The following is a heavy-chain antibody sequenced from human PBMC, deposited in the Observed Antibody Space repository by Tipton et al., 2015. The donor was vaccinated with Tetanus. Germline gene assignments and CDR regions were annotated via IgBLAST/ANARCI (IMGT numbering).Heavy chain of an antibody. J-gene: IGHJ4*02. CDR2: ISSSSSYI. CDR3: ARDPTRRFDY. CDR1: GFTFSSYS. V-gene: IGHV3-21*01. D-gene: IGHD1/OR15-1a*01. Sequence: GSLRLSCAASGFTFSSYSMNWVRQAPGKGLEWVSSISSSSSYIYYADSVKGRFTISRDNAKNSLYLQMSSLRAEDTAVYYCARDPTRRFDYWGPGTLVTVSS.